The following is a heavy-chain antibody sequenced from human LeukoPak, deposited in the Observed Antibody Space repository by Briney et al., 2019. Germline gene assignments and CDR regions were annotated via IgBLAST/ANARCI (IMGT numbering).Heavy chain of an antibody. D-gene: IGHD6-13*01. Sequence: SETLSLTCAVSGGSFSGFYWSWIRQPPGKGLEWIGEINHSGSTNYNPSLKSRVTISVDTSKNRHSLKLSSVTAADTAVYYCARPLGIAAAGTTYNWFDPWGQGTLVTVSS. CDR3: ARPLGIAAAGTTYNWFDP. J-gene: IGHJ5*02. V-gene: IGHV4-34*01. CDR1: GGSFSGFY. CDR2: INHSGST.